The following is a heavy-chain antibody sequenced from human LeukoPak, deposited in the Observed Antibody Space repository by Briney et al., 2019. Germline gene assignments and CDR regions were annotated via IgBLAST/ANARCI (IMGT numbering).Heavy chain of an antibody. CDR2: INWSGRST. CDR3: AREGYDILTGYLIFDY. J-gene: IGHJ4*02. Sequence: GGSLRLSCAASGFTFNTYGMSWVRQAPGKGLEWVSGINWSGRSTNYADSVKGRFTISRDNAKNSLYLQMNSLRAEDTAVYYCAREGYDILTGYLIFDYWGQGTLVTVSS. D-gene: IGHD3-9*01. V-gene: IGHV3-20*04. CDR1: GFTFNTYG.